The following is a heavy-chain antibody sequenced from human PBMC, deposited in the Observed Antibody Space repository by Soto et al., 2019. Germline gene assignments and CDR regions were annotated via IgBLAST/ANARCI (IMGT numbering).Heavy chain of an antibody. J-gene: IGHJ4*02. CDR3: ARYFRGSGRYFFDY. CDR1: GFTFISSF. V-gene: IGHV3-7*03. CDR2: INQDGGGT. Sequence: GGSLRLSCVASGFTFISSFMGWVRQAPGKGLEWVANINQDGGGTYYVDSVEGRFTISRDNAKDSLYLQMNSLRGEDTAVYYCARYFRGSGRYFFDYWGQGTLVTAPQ. D-gene: IGHD6-19*01.